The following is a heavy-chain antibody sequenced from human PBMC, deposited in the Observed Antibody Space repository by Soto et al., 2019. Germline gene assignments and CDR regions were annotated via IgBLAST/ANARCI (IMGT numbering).Heavy chain of an antibody. CDR2: IYHSGNT. J-gene: IGHJ4*02. Sequence: SETLSLTCAVSGSSISSGYYWGWIRQPPGKGLEWIGNIYHSGNTYYNPSLRSRVTISVDTSKNQFSLKLSSVTAADTAVYYCARVGYSNYFDYWGQGTLVTVSS. CDR1: GSSISSGYY. D-gene: IGHD4-4*01. V-gene: IGHV4-38-2*01. CDR3: ARVGYSNYFDY.